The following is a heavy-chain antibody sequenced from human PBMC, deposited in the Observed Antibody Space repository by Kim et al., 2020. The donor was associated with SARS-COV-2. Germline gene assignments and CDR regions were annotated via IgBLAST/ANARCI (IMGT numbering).Heavy chain of an antibody. CDR1: GGTFSSYA. CDR2: IIPIFGTA. J-gene: IGHJ6*02. Sequence: SVKVSCKASGGTFSSYAISWVRQAPGQGLEWMGGIIPIFGTANYAQKFQGRVTITADESTSTAYMELSSLRSEDTAVYYCARDRSEGGGSGKDYYYYYGMDVWGQGTTVTVSS. D-gene: IGHD1-26*01. CDR3: ARDRSEGGGSGKDYYYYYGMDV. V-gene: IGHV1-69*13.